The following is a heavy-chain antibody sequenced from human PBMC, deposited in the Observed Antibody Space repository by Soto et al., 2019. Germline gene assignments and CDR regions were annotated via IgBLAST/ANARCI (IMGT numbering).Heavy chain of an antibody. CDR1: GFTFSSYG. CDR3: AKEATRMVADYFDY. V-gene: IGHV3-30*18. J-gene: IGHJ4*02. CDR2: ISYDGTIQ. Sequence: QVQLVESGGGVVQPGRSLRLSCAASGFTFSSYGMHWVRQAPGKGLEWVAVISYDGTIQYYADSVKGRITISRDNSKNTLYLQMNSLRPEDTAVYYCAKEATRMVADYFDYWGQGTLVTVSS. D-gene: IGHD5-12*01.